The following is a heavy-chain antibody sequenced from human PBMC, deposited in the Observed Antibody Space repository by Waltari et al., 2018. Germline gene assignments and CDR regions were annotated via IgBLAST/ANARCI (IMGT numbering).Heavy chain of an antibody. J-gene: IGHJ4*02. V-gene: IGHV4-61*09. CDR1: GGSISSGSYY. Sequence: QVQLQESGPGLVKPSQTLSLTCTVSGGSISSGSYYCSWIRRPAGKGLEWIGYIYTSGSTNYNPSLKSRVTISVDTSKNQFSLKLSSVTAADTAVYYCAAKGSSGWYRGAVDWGQGTLVTVSS. D-gene: IGHD6-19*01. CDR2: IYTSGST. CDR3: AAKGSSGWYRGAVD.